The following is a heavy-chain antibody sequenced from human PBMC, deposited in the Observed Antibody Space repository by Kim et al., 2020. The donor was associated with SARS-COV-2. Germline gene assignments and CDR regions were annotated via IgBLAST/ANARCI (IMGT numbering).Heavy chain of an antibody. CDR1: GFTFSSHW. Sequence: GGSLRLSCAASGFTFSSHWMYWVRQAPGKGPVWVSRINADRSVIEYAASVKGRFTISRDNAKSTLDLQMNSLRPEDTAVYYCARGSGSYGFDSWGQGVLVTVSS. V-gene: IGHV3-74*01. CDR3: ARGSGSYGFDS. J-gene: IGHJ4*02. D-gene: IGHD1-26*01. CDR2: INADRSVI.